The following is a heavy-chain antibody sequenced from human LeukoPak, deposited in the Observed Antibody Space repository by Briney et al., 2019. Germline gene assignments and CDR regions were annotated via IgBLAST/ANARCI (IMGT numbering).Heavy chain of an antibody. CDR1: GYTFTSYY. CDR2: INPSGGST. V-gene: IGHV1-46*01. CDR3: ASSPPLDAFDI. J-gene: IGHJ3*02. Sequence: GASVKVSCKASGYTFTSYYMHWVRQAPGQGLEWMGIINPSGGSTSYAQKFQGRVTMTRNTSTSTVYMELSSLRSEDTAVYYCASSPPLDAFDIWGQGTMVTVSS.